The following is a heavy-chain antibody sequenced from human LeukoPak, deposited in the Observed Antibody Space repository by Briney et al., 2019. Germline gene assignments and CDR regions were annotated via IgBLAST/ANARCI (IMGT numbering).Heavy chain of an antibody. D-gene: IGHD6-6*01. Sequence: LSETLSLTSAVYGGSFSGYYWSWIRQPPGKGLESIGEINHSGSTNYNPSLKSRVTISVDTSKNQFSLKLSSVTAADTAVYYCARAFDREYSSSSSFDYWGQGTLVTVSS. CDR3: ARAFDREYSSSSSFDY. CDR1: GGSFSGYY. CDR2: INHSGST. V-gene: IGHV4-34*01. J-gene: IGHJ4*02.